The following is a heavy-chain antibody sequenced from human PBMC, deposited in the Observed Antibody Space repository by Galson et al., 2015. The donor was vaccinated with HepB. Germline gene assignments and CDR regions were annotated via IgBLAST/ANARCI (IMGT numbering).Heavy chain of an antibody. CDR1: GFTFRSYA. CDR3: AKALEILIDH. D-gene: IGHD1-1*01. V-gene: IGHV3-23*01. Sequence: SLRLSCAASGFTFRSYAMSWVRQAPGKGLEWVSKISGSGTNTYYADSVKGRFTISRDNSKNTLYLQMNSLRAEDTAVYYCAKALEILIDHWGQGTLVTVSS. J-gene: IGHJ4*01. CDR2: ISGSGTNT.